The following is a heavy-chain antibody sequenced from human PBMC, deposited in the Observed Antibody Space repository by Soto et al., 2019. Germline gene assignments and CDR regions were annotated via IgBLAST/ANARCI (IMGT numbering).Heavy chain of an antibody. CDR3: AKGGATYGLMTHDY. CDR2: ITGTSANT. J-gene: IGHJ4*02. Sequence: EVQLLESGGGLVQPWGSLRLSCAASRFTFSNCAMSWVRQAPGKGLEWVSTITGTSANTYYTDSVKGRFAISRDNSQNTLYLQMNSLTTEATAVYYCAKGGATYGLMTHDYRGQGTLVTVSS. D-gene: IGHD3-10*01. V-gene: IGHV3-23*01. CDR1: RFTFSNCA.